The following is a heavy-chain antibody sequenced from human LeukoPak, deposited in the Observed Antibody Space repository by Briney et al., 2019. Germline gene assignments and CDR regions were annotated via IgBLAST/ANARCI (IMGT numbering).Heavy chain of an antibody. V-gene: IGHV3-74*01. D-gene: IGHD4-17*01. CDR2: ISTDGYTT. Sequence: GGSLRLSCAASGLAFSAYKMHWVRQAPRKGLVWVSRISTDGYTTDYADFVQGRFTASRDNAKNSLYLQMNSLRAEDTALYYCAKGGDYAHTLRGFDYWGQGTLVTVSS. J-gene: IGHJ4*02. CDR1: GLAFSAYK. CDR3: AKGGDYAHTLRGFDY.